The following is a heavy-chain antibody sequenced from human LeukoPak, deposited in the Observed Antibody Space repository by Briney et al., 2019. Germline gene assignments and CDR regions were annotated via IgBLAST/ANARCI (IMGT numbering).Heavy chain of an antibody. CDR1: GGSISSYY. D-gene: IGHD3-10*01. V-gene: IGHV4-59*01. CDR3: AREGTDQYYYYYMDV. CDR2: IYYSGST. J-gene: IGHJ6*03. Sequence: SETLSLTCTVSGGSISSYYWSWIRQPRGKALEWIGHIYYSGSTNYNPSLKSRVTISLDTSKNQFSLKLSSVTAADTAVYYCAREGTDQYYYYYMDVWGKGTTVTVSS.